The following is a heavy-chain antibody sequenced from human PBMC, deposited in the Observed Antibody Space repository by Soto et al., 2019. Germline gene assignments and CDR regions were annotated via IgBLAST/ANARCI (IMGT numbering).Heavy chain of an antibody. CDR1: GYTFTSYY. Sequence: ASVKVSCKASGYTFTSYYMHWVRQAPGQGLEWMGIINPSGGSTSYAQKFQGRVTMTRDMYTSTVYMELSSLRSEDTAVYYCARDPTNDYDDDTFDYWGQGTKVTVSS. V-gene: IGHV1-46*01. J-gene: IGHJ4*02. CDR3: ARDPTNDYDDDTFDY. CDR2: INPSGGST. D-gene: IGHD4-17*01.